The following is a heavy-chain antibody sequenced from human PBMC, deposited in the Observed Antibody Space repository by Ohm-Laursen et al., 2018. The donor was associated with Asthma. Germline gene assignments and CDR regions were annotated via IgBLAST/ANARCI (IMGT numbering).Heavy chain of an antibody. V-gene: IGHV3-30-3*01. CDR2: ISYDGSNK. CDR3: ARIRNDYGDYEFDY. D-gene: IGHD4-17*01. Sequence: SLRLSCTASEFTFSSYAMHWVRQAPGKGLEWVAVISYDGSNKYYADSVKGRFTISRDNSKNTLYLQMNSLRAEDTAVYYCARIRNDYGDYEFDYRGQGTLVTVSS. J-gene: IGHJ4*02. CDR1: EFTFSSYA.